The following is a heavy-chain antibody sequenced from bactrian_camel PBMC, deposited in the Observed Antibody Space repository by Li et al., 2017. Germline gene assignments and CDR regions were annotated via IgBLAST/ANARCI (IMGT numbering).Heavy chain of an antibody. V-gene: IGHV3S40*01. J-gene: IGHJ4*01. CDR2: VDSGGSMT. CDR1: GFTFSNYA. Sequence: VQLVESGGGSVQTGGSLRLSCVASGFTFSNYAMMWVRQAPGKGLEWVSAVDSGGSMTYYTDSVKGRFTISRDNAKNTVYLRMKTLKPGDTGLYYCVGDAWTWWGQGTQVTVS. D-gene: IGHD1*01. CDR3: VGDAWTW.